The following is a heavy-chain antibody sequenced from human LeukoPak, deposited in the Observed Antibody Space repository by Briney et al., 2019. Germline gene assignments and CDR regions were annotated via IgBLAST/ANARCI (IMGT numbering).Heavy chain of an antibody. D-gene: IGHD3-22*01. CDR2: IKSKTDGGTT. Sequence: GGSLRLSCAASGSTFSNAWMSWVRQAPGKGLELVGRIKSKTDGGTTDYAAPVKGRFTISRDDSKNTVYLQMNSLKTEDTAVYYCTTVPHHYDSSGYGDYWGQGALVTVSS. V-gene: IGHV3-15*01. CDR3: TTVPHHYDSSGYGDY. J-gene: IGHJ4*02. CDR1: GSTFSNAW.